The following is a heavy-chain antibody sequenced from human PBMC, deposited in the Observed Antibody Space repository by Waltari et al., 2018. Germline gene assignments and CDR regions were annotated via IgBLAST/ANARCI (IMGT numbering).Heavy chain of an antibody. V-gene: IGHV4-38-2*01. CDR2: IYHGGDT. CDR3: SRQVLGYCTSAACRRLES. D-gene: IGHD2-2*03. Sequence: QVQLQESGPGLVKPSETLSLTRDVSGYSINSGYYWGWIRQSPGKGLEWIATIYHGGDTFYNPSLKSRVTISMNTSKNQCSLKLNSVTAADTSVYYCSRQVLGYCTSAACRRLESWGQGTLVTVSS. J-gene: IGHJ4*02. CDR1: GYSINSGYY.